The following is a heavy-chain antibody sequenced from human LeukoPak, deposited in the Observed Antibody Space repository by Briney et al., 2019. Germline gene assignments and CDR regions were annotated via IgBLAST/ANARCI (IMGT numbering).Heavy chain of an antibody. CDR2: ISSSSSTI. CDR3: ARAQPGYCSGTSCYYYYYMDI. CDR1: GFTFSSYS. D-gene: IGHD2-2*01. V-gene: IGHV3-48*04. Sequence: GGSLRLSCAASGFTFSSYSMNWVRQAPGKGLEWVSYISSSSSTIYYADSVKGRFTISRDNAKNSLYLQMNSLRAEDTAVYYCARAQPGYCSGTSCYYYYYMDIWGKGTTVTVSS. J-gene: IGHJ6*03.